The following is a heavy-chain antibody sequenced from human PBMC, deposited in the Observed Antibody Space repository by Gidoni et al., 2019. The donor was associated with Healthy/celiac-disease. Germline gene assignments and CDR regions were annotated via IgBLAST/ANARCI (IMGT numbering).Heavy chain of an antibody. J-gene: IGHJ4*02. CDR1: GGTFSSYA. V-gene: IGHV1-69*01. CDR2: ISPSFGTA. Sequence: QVQLVQSGAEVKKPGSSVKVSCKASGGTFSSYAIIWVRQAPGQGLEWMGGISPSFGTANYEQKFQSRVTITADESMSTAYMELSSLRSEDTAVYYCARNEYYYDSSGYYYVGWVDYWGQGTLVTVSS. CDR3: ARNEYYYDSSGYYYVGWVDY. D-gene: IGHD3-22*01.